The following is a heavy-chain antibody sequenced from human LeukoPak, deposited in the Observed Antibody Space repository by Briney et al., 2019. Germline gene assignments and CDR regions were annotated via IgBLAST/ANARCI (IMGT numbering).Heavy chain of an antibody. D-gene: IGHD6-13*01. CDR1: EFSVGSNY. CDR3: ARDPSSWYYYYMDV. CDR2: IYSGGST. V-gene: IGHV3-66*01. Sequence: PGRSLRLSCAASEFSVGSNYMTWVRQAPGKGLEWVSLIYSGGSTYYADSVKGRFTISRDNSKNTLYLQMNSLRAEETAVYYCARDPSSWYYYYMDVWGKGTTVTVSS. J-gene: IGHJ6*03.